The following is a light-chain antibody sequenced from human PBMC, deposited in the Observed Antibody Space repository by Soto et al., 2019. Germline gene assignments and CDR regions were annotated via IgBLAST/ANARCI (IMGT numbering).Light chain of an antibody. V-gene: IGKV4-1*01. CDR2: WAS. CDR3: QQYNSYPLT. J-gene: IGKJ4*01. Sequence: DIVMTQSPDSLAVSLGERATINCKSSQSVLYSSNNKNYLAWYQQKPGQPPKLLIYWASTRESGVPDRFSGSGSGTDFTLTISSLEVEDFATYFCQQYNSYPLTFGGGTKLEI. CDR1: QSVLYSSNNKNY.